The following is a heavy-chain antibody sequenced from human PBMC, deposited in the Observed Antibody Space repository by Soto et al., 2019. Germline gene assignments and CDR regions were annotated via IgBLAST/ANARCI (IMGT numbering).Heavy chain of an antibody. V-gene: IGHV4-39*01. CDR2: IYHSGST. D-gene: IGHD2-2*01. Sequence: SETLSLTCSVSGDSISKTTSYWGWIRQPPGKGLEWIGTIYHSGSTYYNPSLMSRVTLSIDKSKNQFSLKLNSVTAADTAVYYCARRVGSCSGTSCNGWFDPWGQGTLVTVSS. J-gene: IGHJ5*02. CDR3: ARRVGSCSGTSCNGWFDP. CDR1: GDSISKTTSY.